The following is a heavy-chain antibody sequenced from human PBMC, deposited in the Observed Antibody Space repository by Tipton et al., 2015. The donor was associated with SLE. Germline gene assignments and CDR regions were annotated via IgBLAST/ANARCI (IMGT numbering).Heavy chain of an antibody. CDR2: IYTSGST. Sequence: TLSLTCAVYGGSLSAYYWTWIRQPPGRGLEWIGRIYTSGSTNYNPSLKSRVTISVDTSKNQFSLKLSSVTAADTAVYYCARGHSVTFGGAIRGWFDPWGQGTLVTVSS. D-gene: IGHD3-16*01. J-gene: IGHJ5*02. CDR1: GGSLSAYY. V-gene: IGHV4-34*01. CDR3: ARGHSVTFGGAIRGWFDP.